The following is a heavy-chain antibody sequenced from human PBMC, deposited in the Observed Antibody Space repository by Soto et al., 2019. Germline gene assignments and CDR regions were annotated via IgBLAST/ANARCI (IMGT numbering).Heavy chain of an antibody. CDR1: GFTFSSYG. V-gene: IGHV3-33*01. Sequence: GGSLRLSCAASGFTFSSYGMHWVRQAPGKGLEWVAVIWYDGSNKYYADSVKGRFTISRDNSKNTLYLQMNSLRAEDTAVYYCARVHRVPEAYYYYGMDVWGQGTTVTVSS. CDR2: IWYDGSNK. J-gene: IGHJ6*02. CDR3: ARVHRVPEAYYYYGMDV. D-gene: IGHD1-1*01.